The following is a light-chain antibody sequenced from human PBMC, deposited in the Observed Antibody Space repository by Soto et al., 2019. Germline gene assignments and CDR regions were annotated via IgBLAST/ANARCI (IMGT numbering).Light chain of an antibody. Sequence: QSVLTQPASVSGSPGQSITISCTGTSSDVGAYDFVSWYQQHPDKAPKLMIYEVSNRPSGVSNRFSGSKSVNTATLTISWLQAEDEADYYCSSYTSSSTRGFGTGTKVTVL. CDR1: SSDVGAYDF. J-gene: IGLJ1*01. CDR2: EVS. V-gene: IGLV2-14*03. CDR3: SSYTSSSTRG.